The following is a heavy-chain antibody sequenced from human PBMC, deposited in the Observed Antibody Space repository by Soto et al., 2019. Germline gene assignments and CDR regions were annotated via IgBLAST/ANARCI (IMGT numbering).Heavy chain of an antibody. D-gene: IGHD6-13*01. CDR1: GVTFSSYG. Sequence: GGSLRLSCAASGVTFSSYGMHWVRQAPGKGLEWVAVISYDGSNKYYADSVKGRFTISRDNSKNTLYLQMNSLRAEDTAVYYCAKDSYTAAAGPLSFDYWGQGTLVTVSS. V-gene: IGHV3-30*18. CDR3: AKDSYTAAAGPLSFDY. J-gene: IGHJ4*02. CDR2: ISYDGSNK.